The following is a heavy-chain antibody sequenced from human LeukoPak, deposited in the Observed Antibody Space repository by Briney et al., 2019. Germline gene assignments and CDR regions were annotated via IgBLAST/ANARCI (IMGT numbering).Heavy chain of an antibody. CDR1: GGSISSNY. CDR2: IYYSGST. V-gene: IGHV4-59*08. J-gene: IGHJ4*02. Sequence: PSETLSLTCTVSGGSISSNYWSWIRQPPGKGLEWIGYIYYSGSTNSNPSLKSRVTISVDTSKNQFSLNLNSVTAADTAVYYCARHFDWLNPFEYWGQGTLVIVSS. CDR3: ARHFDWLNPFEY. D-gene: IGHD3-9*01.